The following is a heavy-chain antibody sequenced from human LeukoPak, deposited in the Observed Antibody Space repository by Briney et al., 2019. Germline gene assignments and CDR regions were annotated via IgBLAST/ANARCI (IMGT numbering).Heavy chain of an antibody. D-gene: IGHD5-24*01. CDR2: IKQDGSEK. CDR3: ARAQIDGFLTEKYYFDY. V-gene: IGHV3-7*01. Sequence: GSLRLSCAASGFTFSSYWMSWVRQAPGKGLEWVANIKQDGSEKYYVDSVKGRFTISRDNAKNSLYLQMNSLRAEDTAVYYCARAQIDGFLTEKYYFDYWGQGTLVTVSS. CDR1: GFTFSSYW. J-gene: IGHJ4*02.